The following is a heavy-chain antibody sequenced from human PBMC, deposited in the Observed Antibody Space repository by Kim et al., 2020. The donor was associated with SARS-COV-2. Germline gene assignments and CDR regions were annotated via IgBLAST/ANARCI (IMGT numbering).Heavy chain of an antibody. D-gene: IGHD6-13*01. Sequence: ASVKVSCKASGYAFISYGISWVRQAPGQGLEWMGWISPYNGNTNYVQKLQGRVTMTTDTSTSTAYMELRSLRSDDTAIYYCARADLTIAPAGNGVRIRGIESWGQGTLVTVSS. V-gene: IGHV1-18*01. CDR2: ISPYNGNT. J-gene: IGHJ4*02. CDR1: GYAFISYG. CDR3: ARADLTIAPAGNGVRIRGIES.